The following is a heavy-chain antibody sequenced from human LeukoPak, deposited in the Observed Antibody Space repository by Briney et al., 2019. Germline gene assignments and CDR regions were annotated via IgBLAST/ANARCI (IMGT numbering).Heavy chain of an antibody. V-gene: IGHV6-1*01. Sequence: SQTLSLTCALSGDSVSSNSAAWNWIRQSPSRGLEWLGRTYYRSKWYNDYAVSVKSRITINPDTSRNQFSLQLNSVTPEDTAVYYCAREKADIVVVPAAHDAFDIWGQGTMVTVSS. CDR1: GDSVSSNSAA. J-gene: IGHJ3*02. D-gene: IGHD2-2*01. CDR2: TYYRSKWYN. CDR3: AREKADIVVVPAAHDAFDI.